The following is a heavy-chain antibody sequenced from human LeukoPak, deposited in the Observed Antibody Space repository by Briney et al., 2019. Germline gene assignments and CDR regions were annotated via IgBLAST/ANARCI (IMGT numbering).Heavy chain of an antibody. CDR3: ARHCCSGPAKRVFDI. V-gene: IGHV4-39*01. CDR1: GGSIISSDYH. Sequence: SETLSLTCTVSGGSIISSDYHWGWVRQPPGKGLEWIGTISYSGNTDYNPSLRSRVTISVGTSNNQFSLRLGSVTAADTAVYHCARHCCSGPAKRVFDIWGQGTMVTVSS. D-gene: IGHD2-15*01. CDR2: ISYSGNT. J-gene: IGHJ3*02.